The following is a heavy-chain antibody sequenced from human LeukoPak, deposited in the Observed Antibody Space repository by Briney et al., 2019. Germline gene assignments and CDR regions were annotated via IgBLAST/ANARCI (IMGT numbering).Heavy chain of an antibody. D-gene: IGHD4-17*01. CDR3: ARRTVTRDWYFDL. Sequence: GGSLRLSCAASGFTFSDYYMSWIRQAPGKGLEWVSYISSSGTTIYYADSVKGRFTISRDNAKNPRYLQMNSLRAEDTAVYYCARRTVTRDWYFDLWGRGTLVTVSS. J-gene: IGHJ2*01. CDR1: GFTFSDYY. CDR2: ISSSGTTI. V-gene: IGHV3-11*01.